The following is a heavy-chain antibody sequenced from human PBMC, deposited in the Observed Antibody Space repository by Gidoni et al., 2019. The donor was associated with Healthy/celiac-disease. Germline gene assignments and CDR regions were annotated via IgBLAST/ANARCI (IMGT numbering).Heavy chain of an antibody. V-gene: IGHV2-5*01. J-gene: IGHJ4*02. CDR2: IYWNDDK. CDR1: GLSLSTSGLG. D-gene: IGHD2-8*01. Sequence: QITLKESGPTLVKPTQTLTLTCTFSGLSLSTSGLGTGWIRQPPGKALEWLALIYWNDDKRYSPSLKSRLTITKDTSKNQVVLTMTNMDPVDTATYYCAHSLSEMTYCTNGVCYQTDTPFDYWGQGTLVTVSS. CDR3: AHSLSEMTYCTNGVCYQTDTPFDY.